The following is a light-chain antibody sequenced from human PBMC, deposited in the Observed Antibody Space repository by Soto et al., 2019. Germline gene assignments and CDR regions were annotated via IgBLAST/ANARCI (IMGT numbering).Light chain of an antibody. CDR3: SSYTSSSTSVV. CDR1: SSDVGGYNS. CDR2: GVT. J-gene: IGLJ2*01. V-gene: IGLV2-8*01. Sequence: QSALTQPPSASGSPGQSVTISCTGTSSDVGGYNSVSWFQQHPGKAPKLLIHGVTERPSGVPDRFSGSKSGNTASLTISGLQAEDEADYYCSSYTSSSTSVVFGGGTKVTVL.